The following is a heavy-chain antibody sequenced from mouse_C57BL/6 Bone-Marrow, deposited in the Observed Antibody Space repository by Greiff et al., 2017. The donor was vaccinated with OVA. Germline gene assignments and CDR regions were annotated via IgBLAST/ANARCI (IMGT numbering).Heavy chain of an antibody. CDR2: ISYDGSN. J-gene: IGHJ2*01. CDR1: GYSITSGYY. CDR3: ARWLLRYFDY. D-gene: IGHD2-3*01. V-gene: IGHV3-6*01. Sequence: DVKLQESGPGLVKPSQSLSLTCSVTGYSITSGYYWNWIRQFPGNKLEWMGYISYDGSNNYNPSLKNRISITRETSKNQFFLKLNSVTTEDTATYYCARWLLRYFDYWGQGTTLTVSS.